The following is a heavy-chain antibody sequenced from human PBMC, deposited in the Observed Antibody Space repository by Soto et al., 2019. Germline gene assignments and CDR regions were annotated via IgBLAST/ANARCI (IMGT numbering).Heavy chain of an antibody. D-gene: IGHD3-10*01. J-gene: IGHJ5*02. Sequence: QLQLQESGPRLVKPSETLSLICSVSGGSIRSGSNYWAWIRQPPGKGLDWIGTVYYNGNTYYNASLKSRVTISPDTSKNQFSLKLSSVSAADTAVYYCVRQTIVRGVLSWFDPWGQGTLVTVSS. CDR1: GGSIRSGSNY. CDR2: VYYNGNT. CDR3: VRQTIVRGVLSWFDP. V-gene: IGHV4-39*01.